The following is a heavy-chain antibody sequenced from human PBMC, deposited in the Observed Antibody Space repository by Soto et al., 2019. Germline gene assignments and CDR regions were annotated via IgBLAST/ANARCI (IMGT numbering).Heavy chain of an antibody. CDR1: GGSISSGGYY. Sequence: SETLSLTCTVSGGSISSGGYYWSWIRQHPGKGLEWIGYIYYSGSTYYNPSLKSRVTISVDTSKNQFSLKLSSVTAADTAVYYCARVRYSYGYRAFDYWGQGTLVTVSS. V-gene: IGHV4-31*03. J-gene: IGHJ4*02. D-gene: IGHD5-18*01. CDR3: ARVRYSYGYRAFDY. CDR2: IYYSGST.